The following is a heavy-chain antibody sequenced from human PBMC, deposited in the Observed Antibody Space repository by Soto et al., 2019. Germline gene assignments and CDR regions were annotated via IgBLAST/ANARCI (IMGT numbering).Heavy chain of an antibody. V-gene: IGHV5-51*01. CDR1: GYSFTSYW. J-gene: IGHJ4*02. Sequence: PGESLKISCKGSGYSFTSYWIGWVRQMPGKGLECMGIIYPGDSDTRYSPSFQGQVTISADRSVSTAYVQWSSLKASDSAIYYCARGGVLGSTKSYFDYWGRGTLVTVSS. D-gene: IGHD1-26*01. CDR2: IYPGDSDT. CDR3: ARGGVLGSTKSYFDY.